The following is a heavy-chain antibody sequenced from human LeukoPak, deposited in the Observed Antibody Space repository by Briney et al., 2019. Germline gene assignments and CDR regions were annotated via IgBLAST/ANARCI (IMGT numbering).Heavy chain of an antibody. J-gene: IGHJ3*02. D-gene: IGHD3-10*01. CDR2: VFYTGST. CDR3: AREEVLLWFGEFQNAFDI. CDR1: GDSISSYY. V-gene: IGHV4-59*01. Sequence: SETLSLTCTVSGDSISSYYWSWSRQPPGEGLEWIGYVFYTGSTNYNPSLKSRVTISVDTSKNQFSLKLSSVTAADTAVYYCAREEVLLWFGEFQNAFDIWGQGTMVIVSS.